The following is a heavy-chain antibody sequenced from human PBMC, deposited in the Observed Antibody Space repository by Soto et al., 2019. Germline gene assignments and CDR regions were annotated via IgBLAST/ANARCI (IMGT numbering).Heavy chain of an antibody. V-gene: IGHV3-74*01. CDR3: ETGGFYYDSSVYRPGDY. J-gene: IGHJ4*02. CDR1: GFTFSSYW. Sequence: GGSLRLSCAASGFTFSSYWMHWVRQAPGKGLVWVSRINSDGSSTSYADSVKGRFTISRDNAKNTLYLQMNSRRAEDTAVYYCETGGFYYDSSVYRPGDYWGRGTLVPVSS. CDR2: INSDGSST. D-gene: IGHD3-22*01.